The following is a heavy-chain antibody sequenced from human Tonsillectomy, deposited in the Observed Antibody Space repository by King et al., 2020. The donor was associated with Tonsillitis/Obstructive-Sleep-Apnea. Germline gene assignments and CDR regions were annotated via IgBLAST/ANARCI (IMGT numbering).Heavy chain of an antibody. CDR1: GFTFSSYS. CDR2: ISSSSSTI. V-gene: IGHV3-48*02. J-gene: IGHJ3*02. CDR3: AREPCTSCYGGGYDI. Sequence: EVQLVESGGGLVQPGGSLRLSCAASGFTFSSYSMNWVRQAPGKGLEWVSYISSSSSTIYYADSVKGRFTISRDNAKNSLYLKMNSLRDEDTAVYYCAREPCTSCYGGGYDIWGQGTMVTVSS. D-gene: IGHD2-2*01.